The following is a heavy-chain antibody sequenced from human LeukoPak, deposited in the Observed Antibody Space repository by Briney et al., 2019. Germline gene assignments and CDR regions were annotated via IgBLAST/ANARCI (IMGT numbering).Heavy chain of an antibody. D-gene: IGHD3-9*01. Sequence: PGRSLRLSCAASGFTFSSYGMHWVRQAPGKGLEWVAVISYDGSNKYYADSVKGRFTISRDNSKNTLYLQMNSLRPEDTALYYCAKDHRYFEYLGKAADYWGPGTMVTVSS. CDR2: ISYDGSNK. V-gene: IGHV3-30*18. CDR3: AKDHRYFEYLGKAADY. J-gene: IGHJ4*02. CDR1: GFTFSSYG.